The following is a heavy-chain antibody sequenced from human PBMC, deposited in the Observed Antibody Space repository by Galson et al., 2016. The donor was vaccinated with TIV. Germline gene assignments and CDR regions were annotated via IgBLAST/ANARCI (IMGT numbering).Heavy chain of an antibody. J-gene: IGHJ6*02. Sequence: ETLSLTCDVSGYSIKSGYYWGWIRQPPGKGLQWIGCIYESGTTYSNPSLKSRLTLSVDTSKNQFSLKLSSVTASDTAVYYCMREGSTVTMHHYFGMDVWGQGTSVTVSS. CDR1: GYSIKSGYY. V-gene: IGHV4-38-2*02. CDR3: MREGSTVTMHHYFGMDV. D-gene: IGHD4-17*01. CDR2: IYESGTT.